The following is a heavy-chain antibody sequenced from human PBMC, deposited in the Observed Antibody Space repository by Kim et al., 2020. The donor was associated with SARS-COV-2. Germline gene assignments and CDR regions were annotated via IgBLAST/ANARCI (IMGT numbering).Heavy chain of an antibody. J-gene: IGHJ4*02. Sequence: KKQYADPVKRRFTLSRDKSKNMLYLQMNSLRAEDTAVYYCAETYGDCFDYWGQGTLVTVSS. D-gene: IGHD4-17*01. CDR2: KK. CDR3: AETYGDCFDY. V-gene: IGHV3-30*01.